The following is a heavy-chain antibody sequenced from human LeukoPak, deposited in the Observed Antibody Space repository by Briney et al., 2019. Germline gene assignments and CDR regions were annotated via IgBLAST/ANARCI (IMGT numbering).Heavy chain of an antibody. D-gene: IGHD5/OR15-5a*01. Sequence: PGGSLRLSCAASGFTFSSYGMHWVRQAPGKGLEWVAVIWYDGSNKYYADSVKGRFTISRDNSKNTLYLQMNSLRAEDTAVYYCNTGVYYPVYWGQGTLVTVSS. CDR3: NTGVYYPVY. CDR1: GFTFSSYG. J-gene: IGHJ4*02. V-gene: IGHV3-33*01. CDR2: IWYDGSNK.